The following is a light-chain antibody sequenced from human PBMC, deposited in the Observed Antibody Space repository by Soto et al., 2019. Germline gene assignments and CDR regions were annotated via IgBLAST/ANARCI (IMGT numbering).Light chain of an antibody. Sequence: EIVMTQSPATLSVSPGESVTLSCRASQLFSSNLAWYQHKPGQAPRLLIYGVSTTDTGVPDRFSGSASGTEFTLTISSLQSEDFAVYYCQQYNNWPRTFGQGTRLEIK. CDR3: QQYNNWPRT. J-gene: IGKJ5*01. CDR1: QLFSSN. CDR2: GVS. V-gene: IGKV3-15*01.